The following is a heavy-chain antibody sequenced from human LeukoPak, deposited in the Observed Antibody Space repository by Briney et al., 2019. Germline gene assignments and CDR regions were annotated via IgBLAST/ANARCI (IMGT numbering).Heavy chain of an antibody. Sequence: GGSLRLSCSASGFTFSNYWMSWVRQAPGKGLEWVANIKQDESEKYYVDSVKGRFTISRDNAKSSLYLQMNSLRAEDRAVYYCARALDSSSSRYQAFEEWGQGTLVTVSS. CDR3: ARALDSSSSRYQAFEE. CDR1: GFTFSNYW. J-gene: IGHJ4*02. V-gene: IGHV3-7*01. D-gene: IGHD2-2*01. CDR2: IKQDESEK.